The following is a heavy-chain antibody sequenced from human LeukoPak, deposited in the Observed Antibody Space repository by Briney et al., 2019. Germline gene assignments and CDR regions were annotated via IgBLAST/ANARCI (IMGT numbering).Heavy chain of an antibody. Sequence: GGTLRLSCVASGFTFRNYGMNWVRQAPGKGLEWVSGISPGGDTPYYADSVRGRFTISRDNSKNTMYLQMNSLRAEDTAVYYCAQDRAWIEFYFWGQGTLVTVSS. CDR3: AQDRAWIEFYF. J-gene: IGHJ4*02. D-gene: IGHD5-12*01. CDR2: ISPGGDTP. CDR1: GFTFRNYG. V-gene: IGHV3-23*01.